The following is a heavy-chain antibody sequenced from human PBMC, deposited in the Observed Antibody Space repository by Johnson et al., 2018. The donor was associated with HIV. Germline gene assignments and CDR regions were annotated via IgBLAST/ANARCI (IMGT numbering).Heavy chain of an antibody. J-gene: IGHJ3*02. D-gene: IGHD1-26*01. CDR1: GFTFSSYG. CDR2: IRYDGSNK. V-gene: IGHV3-30*02. CDR3: ARDLYSGSYYDAFDI. Sequence: QVHLVESGGGVVQPGGSLRLSCAASGFTFSSYGMHWVRQAPGKGLEWVAFIRYDGSNKYYADSVKGRFTISRDNSKNTLYLQMNSLRAEDTAVYYCARDLYSGSYYDAFDIWGQGTMVTVSS.